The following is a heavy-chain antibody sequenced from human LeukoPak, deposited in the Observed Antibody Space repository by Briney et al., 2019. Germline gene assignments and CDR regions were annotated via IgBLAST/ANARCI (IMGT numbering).Heavy chain of an antibody. V-gene: IGHV3-23*01. CDR1: GFTFSSYA. CDR3: AKVVLVGAIFGPGY. D-gene: IGHD1-26*01. CDR2: ISGSGGST. Sequence: GGSLRLSCAASGFTFSSYAMSWVRQAPGKGLEWVSAISGSGGSTYYADSVKGRFTISRDNSKNTLYLQMNSLRAEDKAVYYCAKVVLVGAIFGPGYWGKGTLVTVSS. J-gene: IGHJ4*02.